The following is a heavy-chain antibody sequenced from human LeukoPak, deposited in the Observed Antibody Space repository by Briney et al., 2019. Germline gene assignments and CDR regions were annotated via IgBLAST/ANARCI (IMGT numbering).Heavy chain of an antibody. J-gene: IGHJ3*02. V-gene: IGHV3-30-3*01. Sequence: GGSLRLSCAASGFTFSSYAMHWVRQAPGKGLEWVAVISYDGSNKYYADSVRGRFTISRDNAKNTLYLQMNSLRAEDTAVYYCARGRRNAFDIWGQGTMVTVSS. CDR2: ISYDGSNK. CDR1: GFTFSSYA. CDR3: ARGRRNAFDI.